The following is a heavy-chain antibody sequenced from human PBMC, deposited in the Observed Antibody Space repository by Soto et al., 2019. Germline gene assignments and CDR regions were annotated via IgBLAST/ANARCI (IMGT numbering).Heavy chain of an antibody. CDR2: IYHSGST. V-gene: IGHV4-4*02. CDR3: ASEPMRYGMDV. Sequence: PXESLSLTFAVSGGSISSSNWWGWVRQPPGKGLEWIGEIYHSGSTNYNPSLKSRVTISVDKSKNQFSLKLSSVTAADTAVYYCASEPMRYGMDVWGQGTTVTVSS. CDR1: GGSISSSNW. D-gene: IGHD3-22*01. J-gene: IGHJ6*02.